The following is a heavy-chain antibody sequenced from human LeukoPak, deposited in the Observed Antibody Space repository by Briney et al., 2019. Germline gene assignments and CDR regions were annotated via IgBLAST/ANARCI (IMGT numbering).Heavy chain of an antibody. D-gene: IGHD5-18*01. J-gene: IGHJ4*02. CDR1: GYSFTSYW. Sequence: GESLKISCKGSGYSFTSYWISWVRQMPGKGLEWMGRIDPSDSYTNYSPSLQGHVTISADKSISAAYLQWSSLKASDTAMYYCARVHRGYSYGPYYFDYWGQGTLVTVSS. CDR3: ARVHRGYSYGPYYFDY. CDR2: IDPSDSYT. V-gene: IGHV5-10-1*01.